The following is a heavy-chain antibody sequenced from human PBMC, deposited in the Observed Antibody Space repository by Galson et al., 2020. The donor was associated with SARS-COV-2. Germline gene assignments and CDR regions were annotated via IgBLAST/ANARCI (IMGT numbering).Heavy chain of an antibody. CDR3: ARGSRDGYNGYRER. V-gene: IGHV4-59*08. D-gene: IGHD5-12*01. J-gene: IGHJ2*01. CDR1: GGSMSNYH. Sequence: SETLSLTCTVSGGSMSNYHWSWIRQPPRKGLEWIGYIYYSGATNYNPSLKSRVTILLDTSNNQFSLKLRSVTAADAAVYYCARGSRDGYNGYRERWGRGTLVTVAS. CDR2: IYYSGAT.